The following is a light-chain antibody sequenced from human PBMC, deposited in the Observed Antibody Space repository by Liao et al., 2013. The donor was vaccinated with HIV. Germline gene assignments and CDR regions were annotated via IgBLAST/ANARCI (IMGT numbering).Light chain of an antibody. V-gene: IGLV3-1*01. CDR3: QAWDSNEVI. CDR1: KLGQKY. Sequence: ELTQAPSVSVSPGQTARITCSAEKLGQKYAWWYQQKPGQGPVMVIYEDKKRPSGIPERFSGSNSGNTATLTISGTQAMDEADYYCQAWDSNEVIFGGGTKLSVL. J-gene: IGLJ2*01. CDR2: EDK.